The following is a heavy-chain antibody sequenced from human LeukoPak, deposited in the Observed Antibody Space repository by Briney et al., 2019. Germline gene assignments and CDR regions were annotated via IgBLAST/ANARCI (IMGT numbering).Heavy chain of an antibody. CDR1: GFTFSSYW. J-gene: IGHJ3*02. CDR3: ARESQYCSGGSCYSGAFDI. V-gene: IGHV3-7*01. CDR2: IKQDGSEK. D-gene: IGHD2-15*01. Sequence: GGSLRLSCAASGFTFSSYWMSWVRQAPGEGLVWVANIKQDGSEKYYVDSVKGRFTISRDNAKNSLYLQMNSLRAEDTAVYYCARESQYCSGGSCYSGAFDIWGQGTMVTVSS.